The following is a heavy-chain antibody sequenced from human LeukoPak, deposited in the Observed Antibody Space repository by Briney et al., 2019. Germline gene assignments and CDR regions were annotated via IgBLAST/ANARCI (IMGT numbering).Heavy chain of an antibody. CDR1: GGSISSYY. D-gene: IGHD5/OR15-5a*01. CDR3: ARRIVSDYWFDP. V-gene: IGHV4-59*08. J-gene: IGHJ5*02. Sequence: PSETLSLTCTVSGGSISSYYWSWIRQPPGKGLEWIGYIYYRGSTNYNPSLKSRVTISVDTSKNQFSLKLSSVTAADTAVYYCARRIVSDYWFDPWGQGTLVTVSS. CDR2: IYYRGST.